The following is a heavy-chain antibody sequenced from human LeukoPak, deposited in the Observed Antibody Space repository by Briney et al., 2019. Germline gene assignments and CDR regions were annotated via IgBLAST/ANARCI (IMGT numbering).Heavy chain of an antibody. CDR2: SSSSSDSI. V-gene: IGHV3-48*02. J-gene: IGHJ4*02. D-gene: IGHD5-12*01. CDR1: GFTFSTYG. CDR3: ARAMRSGYDY. Sequence: PGGSLRLSCSASGFTFSTYGMNWVPQAPGKRLKWVSYSSSSSDSIYYADSVKGRFTISRDNAENSLYLQMNSLRDEDTAVYYCARAMRSGYDYWGQGTLVTVSS.